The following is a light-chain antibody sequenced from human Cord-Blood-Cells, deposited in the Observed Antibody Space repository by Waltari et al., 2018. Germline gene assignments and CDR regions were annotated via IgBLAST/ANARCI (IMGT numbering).Light chain of an antibody. J-gene: IGKJ1*01. V-gene: IGKV3-20*01. CDR1: QSVSSSY. CDR2: GAS. Sequence: EIVLTQSPGTLSLSPGERATLSCRASQSVSSSYLAWDQQKPGQAPRLLIYGASSRATDIPDRFSGSGSGTDFTLTISRLEPEDFAVYYCQQYGSSPFGQGTKVEIK. CDR3: QQYGSSP.